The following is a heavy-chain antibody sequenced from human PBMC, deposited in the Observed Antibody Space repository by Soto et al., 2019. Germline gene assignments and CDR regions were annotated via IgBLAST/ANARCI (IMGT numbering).Heavy chain of an antibody. CDR2: IIPIFGTA. D-gene: IGHD3-22*01. V-gene: IGHV1-69*01. CDR3: AREPDYDSTGYYYYGMDV. Sequence: VQLVESGGGLVQPGGSLRLSCAASGFTFSSYEMNWVRQAPGKGLEWVGGIIPIFGTANYAQKFQGRVTITADESTSTAYMELSSLRSEDTAVYYCAREPDYDSTGYYYYGMDVWGQGTTVTVSS. CDR1: GFTFSSYE. J-gene: IGHJ6*02.